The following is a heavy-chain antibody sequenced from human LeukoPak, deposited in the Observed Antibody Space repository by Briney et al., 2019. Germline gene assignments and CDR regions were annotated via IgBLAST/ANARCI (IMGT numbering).Heavy chain of an antibody. CDR1: GYTFTSYD. J-gene: IGHJ4*02. V-gene: IGHV1-8*03. CDR2: MNPNSGNT. CDR3: ARGLGVWGSYRYTLGY. Sequence: GASVKVSCKASGYTFTSYDINWVRQATGQGLEWMGWMNPNSGNTGYAQKFQGRVTITRNTSISTAYMELSSLRSEDTAVYYCARGLGVWGSYRYTLGYWGQGTLVTVSS. D-gene: IGHD3-16*02.